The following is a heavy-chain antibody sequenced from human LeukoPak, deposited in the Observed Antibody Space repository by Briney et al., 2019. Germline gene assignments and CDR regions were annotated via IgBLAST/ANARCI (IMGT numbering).Heavy chain of an antibody. V-gene: IGHV3-15*01. Sequence: GGSLRLSCAVSGFTSSNAWMSWVRQAPGKGLEWVGRIKSKTDGGTRDYAAPVKGRFTISRDDSKNTLYLQMNSLKTEGTAVYYCTTFDYAAFLIWGQGTMVTVSS. CDR1: GFTSSNAW. D-gene: IGHD4/OR15-4a*01. J-gene: IGHJ3*02. CDR2: IKSKTDGGTR. CDR3: TTFDYAAFLI.